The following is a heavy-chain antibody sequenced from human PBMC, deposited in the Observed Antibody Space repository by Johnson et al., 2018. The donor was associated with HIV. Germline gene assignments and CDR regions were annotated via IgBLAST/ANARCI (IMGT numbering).Heavy chain of an antibody. CDR3: ARTTRMVGAFDI. D-gene: IGHD2-15*01. J-gene: IGHJ3*02. CDR2: LYSGGIT. V-gene: IGHV3-66*02. Sequence: VQLVESGGGLVQPGGSLRLSCAASGFTVSSNYMSWVRQAPGKGLEWVTVLYSGGITYYADSVKGRFTISRDKSKNTLYLQMNSLRADDTAVYYCARTTRMVGAFDIWGQGTMVTVSS. CDR1: GFTVSSNY.